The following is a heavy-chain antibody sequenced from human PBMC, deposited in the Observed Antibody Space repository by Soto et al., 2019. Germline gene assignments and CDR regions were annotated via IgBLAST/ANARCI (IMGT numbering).Heavy chain of an antibody. Sequence: ASVKVSCKASGYIFTSYYISWVRQAPGQGLEWMGWISAYNDNTNYVQKLQGRVTMTTDTSTSTAYMELRSLRSDDTAVYYCARGTGGNWAAFDIWGQGTMVTVSS. V-gene: IGHV1-18*04. CDR1: GYIFTSYY. CDR2: ISAYNDNT. D-gene: IGHD2-15*01. CDR3: ARGTGGNWAAFDI. J-gene: IGHJ3*02.